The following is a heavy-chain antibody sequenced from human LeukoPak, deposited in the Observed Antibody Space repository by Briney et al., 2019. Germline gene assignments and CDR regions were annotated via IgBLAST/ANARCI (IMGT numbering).Heavy chain of an antibody. Sequence: SETLSLTCAVSGGSISSSGYYWSWIRQPPGKGLEWIGSIYHSGSTYYNPSLKSRVTISVDTSKNQFSLKLSSVTAADTAVYYCARDEDYGIFVNVDYWGQGTLVTVSS. CDR2: IYHSGST. D-gene: IGHD4-17*01. CDR1: GGSISSSGYY. J-gene: IGHJ4*02. CDR3: ARDEDYGIFVNVDY. V-gene: IGHV4-39*07.